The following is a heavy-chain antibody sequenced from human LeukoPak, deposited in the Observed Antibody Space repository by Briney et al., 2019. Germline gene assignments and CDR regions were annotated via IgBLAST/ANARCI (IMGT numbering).Heavy chain of an antibody. J-gene: IGHJ3*02. CDR2: VYYSGST. CDR3: ARLRPSRTPRDAFDI. CDR1: GGSISSYY. V-gene: IGHV4-59*01. Sequence: SQTLSLTCTVSGGSISSYYWSWIRQPPGKGLEWIGYVYYSGSTNYNPSLKSRVTISVDTSKNQFSLKLSSVTAADTAVYYCARLRPSRTPRDAFDIWGQGTMVTVSS.